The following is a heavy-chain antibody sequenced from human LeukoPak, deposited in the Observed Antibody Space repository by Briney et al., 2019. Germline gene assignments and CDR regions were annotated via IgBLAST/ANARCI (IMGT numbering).Heavy chain of an antibody. J-gene: IGHJ3*02. D-gene: IGHD3-16*02. CDR1: GGSISSYY. CDR3: AAVTDDAFDI. Sequence: ETLSLTCTVSGGSISSYYWSWIRQPPGKGLEWIGYIYYSGSTNYNPSLKSRVTISVDTSKNQFSLKLSSVTAADTAVYYCAAVTDDAFDIWGQGTMVTVSS. V-gene: IGHV4-59*01. CDR2: IYYSGST.